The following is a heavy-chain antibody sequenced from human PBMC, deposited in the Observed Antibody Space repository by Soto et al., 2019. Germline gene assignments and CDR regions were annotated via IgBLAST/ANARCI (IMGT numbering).Heavy chain of an antibody. CDR2: ISYDGSNK. CDR1: GFTFSSYA. Sequence: PGGSLRLSCAASGFTFSSYAMHWVRQAPGKGLEWVSFISYDGSNKYYADSVKGRFTLSRDNSKNSMYLQMNSLRAEDTAVYYCAREVDRALVGSPHYFDYWGQGTLVTVSS. CDR3: AREVDRALVGSPHYFDY. J-gene: IGHJ4*01. V-gene: IGHV3-30-3*01. D-gene: IGHD5-18*01.